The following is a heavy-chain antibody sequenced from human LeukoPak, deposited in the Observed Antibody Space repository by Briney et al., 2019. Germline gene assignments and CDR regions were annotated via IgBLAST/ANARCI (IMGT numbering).Heavy chain of an antibody. CDR1: GGSISSSSSY. CDR3: ARDHSYYDSSGYYDY. Sequence: PSETLSLTCSVSGGSISSSSSYWSWIRQPPGKGLEWIGYIYYSGSTNYNPSLKSRVTISVDTSKNQFSLKLSSVTAADTAVYYCARDHSYYDSSGYYDYWGQGTLVTVSS. J-gene: IGHJ4*02. V-gene: IGHV4-61*01. D-gene: IGHD3-22*01. CDR2: IYYSGST.